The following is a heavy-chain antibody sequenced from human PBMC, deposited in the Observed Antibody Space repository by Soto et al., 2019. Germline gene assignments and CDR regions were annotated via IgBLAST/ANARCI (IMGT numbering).Heavy chain of an antibody. CDR1: GGSISSYY. CDR2: IYYSGTT. V-gene: IGHV4-59*12. CDR3: ARDTQSRGDYVNWFEP. Sequence: SETLSLTCTVSGGSISSYYWIWIRQPPGKGLEWIGYIYYSGTTNYNPSLKSRVTISVDTSKNQFSLKLSSVTAADTAVYYCARDTQSRGDYVNWFEPWGQGTLVTVSS. J-gene: IGHJ5*02. D-gene: IGHD4-17*01.